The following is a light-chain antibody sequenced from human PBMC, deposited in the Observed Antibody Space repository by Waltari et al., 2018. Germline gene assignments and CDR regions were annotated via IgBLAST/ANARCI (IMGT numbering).Light chain of an antibody. V-gene: IGKV3-15*01. CDR2: GAS. CDR1: QRVSSN. CDR3: QQYNNWPLWT. J-gene: IGKJ1*01. Sequence: EIVMTQSPATLSVSPGERATLPCRASQRVSSNLAWYQQKPGQAPRLLIYGASTRAAGIPARFSGSGSGTEFTLTISSLQSEDFAVYYCQQYNNWPLWTFGQGTKVEIK.